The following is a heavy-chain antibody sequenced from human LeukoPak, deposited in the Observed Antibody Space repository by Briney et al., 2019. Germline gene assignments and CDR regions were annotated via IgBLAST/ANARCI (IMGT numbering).Heavy chain of an antibody. CDR3: AKEDGLFDY. CDR2: ISDTSRFI. Sequence: PGGSLRLSCAASGFTFSSYNMNWVRQAPGKGLEWVSSISDTSRFIYYAASVKGRFTISRDNAKDSLYLQMNSLRVEGTAVYYCAKEDGLFDYWGQGTLVTVSS. CDR1: GFTFSSYN. V-gene: IGHV3-21*01. J-gene: IGHJ4*02.